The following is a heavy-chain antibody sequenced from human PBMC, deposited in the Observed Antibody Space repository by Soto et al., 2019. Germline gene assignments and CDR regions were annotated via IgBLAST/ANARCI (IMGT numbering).Heavy chain of an antibody. D-gene: IGHD2-15*01. J-gene: IGHJ4*02. V-gene: IGHV1-69*06. CDR1: GGSLSTNP. Sequence: QVQLVQSGTEVKKPGSSVKVSYKASGGSLSTNPISWVRQAPGQGLEWMGGTGSGTGPGNHAQEFQGSLTVTADKSTSTVYMELTNLSSEDTAVYYFARRHSGGFFRFFDSWGQGTLVTVSS. CDR2: TGSGTGPG. CDR3: ARRHSGGFFRFFDS.